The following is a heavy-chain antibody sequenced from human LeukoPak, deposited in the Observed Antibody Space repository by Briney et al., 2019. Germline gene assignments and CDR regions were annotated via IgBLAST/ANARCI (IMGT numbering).Heavy chain of an antibody. CDR1: GYTFTSYG. Sequence: ASVKVSCKASGYTFTSYGISWVRQAPGQGLEWMGWISAYNGNTNYAQKLQGRVTMTTDTSTSTAYMELRSLRSDDTAVYYCARDRPSWGYSYGMVYYYYYMDVWGKGTTVTVSS. V-gene: IGHV1-18*01. D-gene: IGHD5-18*01. J-gene: IGHJ6*03. CDR2: ISAYNGNT. CDR3: ARDRPSWGYSYGMVYYYYYMDV.